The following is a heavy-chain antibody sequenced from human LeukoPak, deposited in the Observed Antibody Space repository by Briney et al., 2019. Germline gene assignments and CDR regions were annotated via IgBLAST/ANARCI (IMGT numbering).Heavy chain of an antibody. V-gene: IGHV3-21*01. Sequence: PGGSMRLSRAASGFTFSSYSMNWVRQAPGRGLEWVSSISSSSSYIYYADSVKGRFTISRDNAKNSLYLQMNSLRAEDTAVYYCARRGEKGSYGSPHNYHYYYYMDVWGKGTTVTVSS. CDR1: GFTFSSYS. CDR3: ARRGEKGSYGSPHNYHYYYYMDV. CDR2: ISSSSSYI. J-gene: IGHJ6*03. D-gene: IGHD3-16*01.